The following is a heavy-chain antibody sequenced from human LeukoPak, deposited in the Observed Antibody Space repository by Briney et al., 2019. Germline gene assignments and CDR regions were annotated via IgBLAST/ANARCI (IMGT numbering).Heavy chain of an antibody. D-gene: IGHD5-18*01. CDR3: ARAWIQLWSNMDV. CDR1: GYSFTSYW. J-gene: IGHJ6*04. Sequence: GESLKISCKGSGYSFTSYWISWVRQMPGKGLEWMGRIDPSDSCTNYSPSFQGHVTISADKSISTAYLQWSSLKASDTAMYYCARAWIQLWSNMDVWGKGTTVTVSS. V-gene: IGHV5-10-1*01. CDR2: IDPSDSCT.